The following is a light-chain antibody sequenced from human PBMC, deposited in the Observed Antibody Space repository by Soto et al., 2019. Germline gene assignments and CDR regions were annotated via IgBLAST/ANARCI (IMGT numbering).Light chain of an antibody. CDR3: QQYNSIPLT. Sequence: DIEMTQSPSTVSESVGDRVTITCRASRSISTWLAWYQQKPGKAPKLLIYKASTLESGVPSRFSGSGSGTEFTLTISSVQPDDFATYSCQQYNSIPLTFGGGTKVEIK. J-gene: IGKJ4*01. CDR1: RSISTW. CDR2: KAS. V-gene: IGKV1-5*03.